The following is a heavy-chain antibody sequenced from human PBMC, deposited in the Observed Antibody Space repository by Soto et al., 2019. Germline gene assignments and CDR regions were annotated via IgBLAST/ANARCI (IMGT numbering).Heavy chain of an antibody. J-gene: IGHJ4*02. V-gene: IGHV4-30-2*01. CDR2: IYHSGST. CDR1: GGRISIGGYS. CDR3: VRSSIEARVFMYPFDY. D-gene: IGHD6-6*01. Sequence: PSETLALTFAVSGGRISIGGYSWSWIRQPPGKGLEWIGYIYHSGSTCYNPSLKSRVTISVDTSKNQFSLKLSSVTAADTAVYYCVRSSIEARVFMYPFDYWGLGTLVTVS.